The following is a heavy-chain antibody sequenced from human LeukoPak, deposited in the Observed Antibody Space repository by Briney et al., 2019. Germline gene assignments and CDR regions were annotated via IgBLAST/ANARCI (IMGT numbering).Heavy chain of an antibody. CDR2: ISSSSSYI. V-gene: IGHV3-21*01. Sequence: GGSLRLSCAASGFTFGSYSMNWVRQAPGKGLEWVSSISSSSSYIYYADSVKGRFTISGDNAKNSLYLQMNSLRAEDTAVYYCARDNTYGDYGLDYWGQGTLVTVSS. D-gene: IGHD4-17*01. CDR3: ARDNTYGDYGLDY. CDR1: GFTFGSYS. J-gene: IGHJ4*02.